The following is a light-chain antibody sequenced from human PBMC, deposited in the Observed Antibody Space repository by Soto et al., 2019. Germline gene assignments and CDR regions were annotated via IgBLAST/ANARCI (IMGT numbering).Light chain of an antibody. Sequence: EIVITQSPATLSVSPGERATLSCRASQSIGNNLAWLQQRPGQAPSLLFYGASTRAPGIPARSTASGSRTDFTLTISSLQSEDFAVYYCLQYGDWPPEYTFGQGTTVEI. CDR3: LQYGDWPPEYT. V-gene: IGKV3-15*01. CDR2: GAS. J-gene: IGKJ2*01. CDR1: QSIGNN.